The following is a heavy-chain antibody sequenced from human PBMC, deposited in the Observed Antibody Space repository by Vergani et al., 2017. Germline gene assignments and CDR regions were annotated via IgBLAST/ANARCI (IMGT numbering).Heavy chain of an antibody. CDR1: GFTLRNYD. D-gene: IGHD3-16*01. J-gene: IGHJ4*02. CDR3: AKHFRGWGIDY. V-gene: IGHV3-30*02. Sequence: QVQLVESGGGVVKRGGSLRLSFETSGFTLRNYDMQWIRQGPGKGLEFVAFMQFDGSNQYYADSVKGRFTLSRDFSKNTLYLQMNSLRTDDTATYYCAKHFRGWGIDYWGQGTQVIVSS. CDR2: MQFDGSNQ.